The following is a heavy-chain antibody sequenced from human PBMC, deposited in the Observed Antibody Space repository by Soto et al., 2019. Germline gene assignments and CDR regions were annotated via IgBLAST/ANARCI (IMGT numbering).Heavy chain of an antibody. CDR3: ARGARWNPIYYYYGMDV. V-gene: IGHV1-69*06. CDR2: IIPIFGTA. Sequence: QVQLVQSGAEVKKPGSSVKVSCKASGGTFSGYAISWVRQAPGQGLEWMGGIIPIFGTANYAQKFQGRVTITADKSTSTAYMELSSLRSEDTAVYYCARGARWNPIYYYYGMDVWGQGTTVTVSS. J-gene: IGHJ6*02. D-gene: IGHD1-1*01. CDR1: GGTFSGYA.